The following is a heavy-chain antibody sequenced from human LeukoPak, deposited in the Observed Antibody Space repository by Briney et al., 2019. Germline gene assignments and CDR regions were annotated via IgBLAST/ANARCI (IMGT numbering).Heavy chain of an antibody. J-gene: IGHJ5*02. CDR2: IYYSGST. D-gene: IGHD3-22*01. CDR1: GGSISSGDYY. V-gene: IGHV4-30-4*08. CDR3: ARGLGGYDSCGYYYSNWFDP. Sequence: SETLSLTCTVSGGSISSGDYYWSWIRQPPGKGLAWIGYIYYSGSTYYNPSLKSRVTISVDTSKNQFSLKLSSVTAADTAVYYCARGLGGYDSCGYYYSNWFDPWGQGTLVTVSS.